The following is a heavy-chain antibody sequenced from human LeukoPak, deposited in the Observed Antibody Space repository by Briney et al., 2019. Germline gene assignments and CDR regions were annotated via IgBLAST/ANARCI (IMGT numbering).Heavy chain of an antibody. CDR1: GYTFTSYG. CDR2: ISAYNGNT. V-gene: IGHV1-18*01. J-gene: IGHJ4*02. CDR3: AREDSSGNIYYFDY. Sequence: ASVKVSCKASGYTFTSYGINWVRQAPGQGLEWMGWISAYNGNTNYAQKLQGRVTMTTDTSTSTAYMELRSLRSDDTAVYYCAREDSSGNIYYFDYWGQGTLVTVSS. D-gene: IGHD6-19*01.